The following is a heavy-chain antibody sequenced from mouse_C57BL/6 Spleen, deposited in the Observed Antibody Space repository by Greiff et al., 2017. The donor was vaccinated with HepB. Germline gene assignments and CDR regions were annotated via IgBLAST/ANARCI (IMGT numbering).Heavy chain of an antibody. D-gene: IGHD1-1*01. Sequence: QVQLQQPGAELVMPGASVKLSCKASGYTFTSYWMHWVKQRPGQGLEWIGEIDTSDSYTNYNQKFKGKSTLTVDKSSSTAYMQLSSLTSEDSAVYDCARRDYYGSSYAWFAYWGQGTLVTVSA. CDR2: IDTSDSYT. CDR3: ARRDYYGSSYAWFAY. CDR1: GYTFTSYW. V-gene: IGHV1-69*01. J-gene: IGHJ3*01.